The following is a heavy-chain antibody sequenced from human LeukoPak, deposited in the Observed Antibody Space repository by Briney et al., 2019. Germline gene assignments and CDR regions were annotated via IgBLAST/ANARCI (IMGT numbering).Heavy chain of an antibody. Sequence: ASVKVSCKTSGYIFSGYYMHWVRQAPGQGLEWMGCINPSSGGTNYTQKFQGRVTMTRDTSISTAYMELSRLRSDDTAVYYCARGARMYYYDSSGYNDYWGQGTLVTVS. D-gene: IGHD3-22*01. CDR3: ARGARMYYYDSSGYNDY. J-gene: IGHJ4*02. CDR1: GYIFSGYY. CDR2: INPSSGGT. V-gene: IGHV1-2*02.